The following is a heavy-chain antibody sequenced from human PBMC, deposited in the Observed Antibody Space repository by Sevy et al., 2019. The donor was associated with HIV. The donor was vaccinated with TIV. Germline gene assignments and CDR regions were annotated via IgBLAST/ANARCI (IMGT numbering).Heavy chain of an antibody. V-gene: IGHV3-13*01. CDR2: IGSGGDA. Sequence: GGSLGLSCGASGFTFSSYDMHWVRQAAGKGLEWVSGIGSGGDAYYPGSVKGRFTISRENAKNSLYLQMNSLRAGDTAVYYCARSGGVCACGMDVWGQGTTVTVSS. CDR1: GFTFSSYD. J-gene: IGHJ6*02. D-gene: IGHD3-16*01. CDR3: ARSGGVCACGMDV.